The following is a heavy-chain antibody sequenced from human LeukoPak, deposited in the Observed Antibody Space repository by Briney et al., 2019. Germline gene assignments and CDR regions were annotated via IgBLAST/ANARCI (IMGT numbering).Heavy chain of an antibody. CDR2: ISTGSSFK. J-gene: IGHJ3*02. V-gene: IGHV3-21*01. CDR1: GFTFSSYI. Sequence: NPGGSLRLSCLASGFTFSSYIMNWVRQAPGKGLEWVSSISTGSSFKYYADSVMGRFTNSRDNAKNSLYLQMNSLRAEDTAVYYCVRVRGPVGTSREDAFDIRGQGTMVTVSS. D-gene: IGHD4-23*01. CDR3: VRVRGPVGTSREDAFDI.